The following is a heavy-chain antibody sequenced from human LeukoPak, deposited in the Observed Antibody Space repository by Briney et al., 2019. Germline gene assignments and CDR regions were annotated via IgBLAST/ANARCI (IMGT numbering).Heavy chain of an antibody. CDR2: IYTSGST. D-gene: IGHD4-17*01. Sequence: SETPSLTCTVSGGSISSYYWSWIRQPAGKGLEWIGRIYTSGSTNYNPSLKSRVTMSVDTSKNQFSLKLSSVTAADTAVYYCASRYGDYANDAFDIWGQGTMVTVSS. CDR1: GGSISSYY. J-gene: IGHJ3*02. V-gene: IGHV4-4*07. CDR3: ASRYGDYANDAFDI.